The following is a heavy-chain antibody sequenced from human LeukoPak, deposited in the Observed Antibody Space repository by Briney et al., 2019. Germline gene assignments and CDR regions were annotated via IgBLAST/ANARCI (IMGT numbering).Heavy chain of an antibody. CDR1: GNSLIDYY. J-gene: IGHJ5*01. CDR3: AKDGDGYNAWFDS. CDR2: INPDSGGT. Sequence: ASVKVSCKASGNSLIDYYIYWVRQAPEQGFEWVGWINPDSGGTEYAHKFQGRVTLTRDTSIDTVYMELRNLRSDDTAVYFCAKDGDGYNAWFDSWGQGTQVIVSS. V-gene: IGHV1-2*02. D-gene: IGHD5-24*01.